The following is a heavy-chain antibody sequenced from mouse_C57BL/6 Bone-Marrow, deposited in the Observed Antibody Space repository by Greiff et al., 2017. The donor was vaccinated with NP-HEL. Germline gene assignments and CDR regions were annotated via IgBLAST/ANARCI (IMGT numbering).Heavy chain of an antibody. CDR2: IYPRSGNT. V-gene: IGHV1-81*01. CDR1: GYTFTSYG. J-gene: IGHJ3*01. CDR3: ARTAPGFAD. Sequence: QVQLQQSGAELARPGASVKLSCKASGYTFTSYGISWVKQRTGQGLEWIGEIYPRSGNTYYNEKFKGKATLTADKSSSTAYMELRSLTSEDSAVYFCARTAPGFADWVQGTLVTVSA. D-gene: IGHD1-2*01.